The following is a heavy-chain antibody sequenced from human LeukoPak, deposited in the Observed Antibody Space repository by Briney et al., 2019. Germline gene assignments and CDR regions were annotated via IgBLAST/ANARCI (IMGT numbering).Heavy chain of an antibody. CDR3: AKDGLSYMTTVTLIDY. V-gene: IGHV3-15*01. J-gene: IGHJ4*02. Sequence: GGSLRLSCAASGFTFSSYSMNWVRQAPGKGLEWVGRIKSKTDGGTTDYAAPVKGRFTISRDDSKNTLYLQMNSLRAEDTAVYYCAKDGLSYMTTVTLIDYWGQGTLVTVSS. CDR2: IKSKTDGGTT. CDR1: GFTFSSYS. D-gene: IGHD4-17*01.